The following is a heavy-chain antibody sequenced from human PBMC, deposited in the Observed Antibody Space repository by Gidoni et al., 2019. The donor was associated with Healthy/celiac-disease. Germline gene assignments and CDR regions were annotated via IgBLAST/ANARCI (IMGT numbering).Heavy chain of an antibody. D-gene: IGHD2-21*02. CDR2: INHSGST. J-gene: IGHJ4*02. CDR1: GGSFSGYY. V-gene: IGHV4-34*01. Sequence: QVQLQQWAAGLLTLSETLSLTCAVYGGSFSGYYWSWIRQPPGKGLEWVGEINHSGSTNYNPSLKSRVTISVDTSKNQFSLKLSSVTAADTAVYYCARERVTHYFDYWGQGTLVTVSS. CDR3: ARERVTHYFDY.